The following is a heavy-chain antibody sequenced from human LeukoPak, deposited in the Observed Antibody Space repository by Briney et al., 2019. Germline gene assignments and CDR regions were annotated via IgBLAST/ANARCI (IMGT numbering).Heavy chain of an antibody. CDR2: IYPGDSDT. Sequence: GESLKISCKASGYGFTNNWIGWVRQMPGKGLEWMGIIYPGDSDTRYSPPFKGQVTISADKSITTAYLQWGSLRASDTAMYYCVRHTHYYYSTPTNRPQPVVYWGRGTLVTVSS. CDR1: GYGFTNNW. D-gene: IGHD3-22*01. J-gene: IGHJ4*02. CDR3: VRHTHYYYSTPTNRPQPVVY. V-gene: IGHV5-51*01.